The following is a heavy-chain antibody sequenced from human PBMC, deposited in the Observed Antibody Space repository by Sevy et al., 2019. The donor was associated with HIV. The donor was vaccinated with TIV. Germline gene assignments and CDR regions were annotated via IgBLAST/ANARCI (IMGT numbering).Heavy chain of an antibody. J-gene: IGHJ4*02. Sequence: ASVKVSCNPSGYTFTAYQMHWVRQAPGQGLEWLGRISPKGGGTKYVQNFSGRITLTRDTSIVTFYMELSNLTPDDTAVYYCAMDLSGDKITFFDFWGQGTLVTVSS. D-gene: IGHD5-12*01. CDR2: ISPKGGGT. CDR3: AMDLSGDKITFFDF. V-gene: IGHV1-2*06. CDR1: GYTFTAYQ.